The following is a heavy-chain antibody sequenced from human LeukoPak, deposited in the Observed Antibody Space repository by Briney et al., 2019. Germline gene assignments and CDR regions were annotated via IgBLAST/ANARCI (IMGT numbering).Heavy chain of an antibody. Sequence: SETLSLTCSVSGDSMDSGSYYWTWIPQHPGKGLEWIGYIFYSGRTYYNPSLKSRVTISIDTSQNHFSLRLSSVTAADTAVYFCARGAFTTGRLDNWAQGTLVTVS. J-gene: IGHJ4*02. CDR1: GDSMDSGSYY. CDR2: IFYSGRT. V-gene: IGHV4-31*03. CDR3: ARGAFTTGRLDN. D-gene: IGHD3-10*01.